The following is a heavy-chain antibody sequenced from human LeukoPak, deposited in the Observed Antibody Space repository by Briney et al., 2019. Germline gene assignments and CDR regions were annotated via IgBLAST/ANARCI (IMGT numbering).Heavy chain of an antibody. Sequence: SETLSLTCAVYGGSFSGYYWSWIRQPPGKGLEWIGEINHSGSTNYNPSLKSRVTISVDTSKNQFSLKLSSVSAADTAVYYCARSSPFDYWGQGTLVTVSS. V-gene: IGHV4-34*01. D-gene: IGHD6-6*01. CDR3: ARSSPFDY. CDR1: GGSFSGYY. J-gene: IGHJ4*02. CDR2: INHSGST.